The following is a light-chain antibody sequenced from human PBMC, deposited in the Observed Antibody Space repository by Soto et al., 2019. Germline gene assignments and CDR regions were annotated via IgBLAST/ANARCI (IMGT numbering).Light chain of an antibody. J-gene: IGLJ2*01. CDR1: SSNIGSNY. Sequence: QSVLTQPPSASGTPGQRVTLSCSGSSSNIGSNYVYWYQQLPGTAPKLLIYRNNQRPSGVPDRFSGSKSGTSASLAISGLRSEDEGDYYCAAWDDSLSGPSVVFGGGTKVTVL. CDR3: AAWDDSLSGPSVV. V-gene: IGLV1-47*01. CDR2: RNN.